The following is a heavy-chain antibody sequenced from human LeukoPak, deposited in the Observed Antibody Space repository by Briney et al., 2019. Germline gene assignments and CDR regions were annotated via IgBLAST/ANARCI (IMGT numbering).Heavy chain of an antibody. V-gene: IGHV4-4*02. J-gene: IGHJ4*02. CDR3: ARYAMIVVAYSFDY. Sequence: SETLSLTCAVSGGSISSSSWWSWVRQPPGKGLEWIGEIFHSGDTNYNPSLKSRVTMSVDKSKNQFSLKLSSVTAADTAVYYCARYAMIVVAYSFDYWGQGTLVTVSS. CDR2: IFHSGDT. D-gene: IGHD3-22*01. CDR1: GGSISSSSW.